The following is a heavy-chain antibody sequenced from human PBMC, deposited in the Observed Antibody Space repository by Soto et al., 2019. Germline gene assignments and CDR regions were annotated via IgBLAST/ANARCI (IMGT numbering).Heavy chain of an antibody. V-gene: IGHV1-2*04. D-gene: IGHD2-8*01. J-gene: IGHJ6*02. CDR2: INPKSGGT. CDR1: RVAFSKFI. CDR3: ARGDSTDCSNGVCSFFYNHDMDV. Sequence: ASVKVSCKASRVAFSKFIVTWVRQAPGQGLEWLGRINPKSGGTSTAQKFQGWVTMTTDTSISTASMELTRLTSDDTAIYYCARGDSTDCSNGVCSFFYNHDMDVWGQGATVTVSS.